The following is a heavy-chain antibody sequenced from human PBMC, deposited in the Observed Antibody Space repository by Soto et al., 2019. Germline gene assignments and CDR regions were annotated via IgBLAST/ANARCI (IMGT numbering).Heavy chain of an antibody. CDR3: ARQIYSYDSSGYYYGYFDY. Sequence: PSETLSLTCTVSGGSISSYYWSWIRQPPGKGLEWIGYIYYSGSTNYNPSLKSRVTISVDTSKNQFSLKLSSVTAADTAVYYCARQIYSYDSSGYYYGYFDYWGQGTLVTVSS. D-gene: IGHD3-22*01. J-gene: IGHJ4*02. CDR1: GGSISSYY. CDR2: IYYSGST. V-gene: IGHV4-59*08.